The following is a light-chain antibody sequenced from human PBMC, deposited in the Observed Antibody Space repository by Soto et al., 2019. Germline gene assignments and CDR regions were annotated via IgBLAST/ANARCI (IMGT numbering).Light chain of an antibody. CDR3: CSYAGSYTQV. CDR2: VVS. J-gene: IGLJ1*01. CDR1: SSDVGGYNY. V-gene: IGLV2-11*01. Sequence: QSALTQPRSVSGSPGQSVTISCTGTSSDVGGYNYVSWYQQHPGKAPKLMILVVSKRPSGVPDRFSGSKSGNTASLTISGLQTEDEADYYCCSYAGSYTQVFGTGTKVTVL.